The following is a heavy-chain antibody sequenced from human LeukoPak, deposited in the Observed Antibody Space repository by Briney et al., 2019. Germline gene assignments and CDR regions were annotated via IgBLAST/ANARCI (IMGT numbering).Heavy chain of an antibody. V-gene: IGHV1-69*13. J-gene: IGHJ4*02. CDR3: ARDKSPYYYDSSGYYFDY. CDR2: IIPIFGTA. Sequence: ASVKVSCKASGGTFSSYAISWVRQAPGQGHEWMGGIIPIFGTANYAQKFQGRVTITADESTSTAYMELSSLRSEDTAVYYCARDKSPYYYDSSGYYFDYWGQGTLVTVSS. CDR1: GGTFSSYA. D-gene: IGHD3-22*01.